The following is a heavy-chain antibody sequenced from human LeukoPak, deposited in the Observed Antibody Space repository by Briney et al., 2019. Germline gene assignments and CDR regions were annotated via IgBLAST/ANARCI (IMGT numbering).Heavy chain of an antibody. D-gene: IGHD3-22*01. CDR3: TTGGVTYYYDSSGYYPFDP. J-gene: IGHJ5*02. CDR2: ISSSSSYI. CDR1: GFTFSSYS. V-gene: IGHV3-21*03. Sequence: GGSLRLSCAASGFTFSSYSMNWVRQAPGKGLEWVSSISSSSSYIYYADSVKGRFTISRDNAKNSLYLQMNSLKTEDTAVYYCTTGGVTYYYDSSGYYPFDPWGQGTLVTVSS.